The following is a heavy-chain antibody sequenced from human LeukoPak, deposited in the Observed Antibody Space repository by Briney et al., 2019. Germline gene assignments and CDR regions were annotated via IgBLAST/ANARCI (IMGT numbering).Heavy chain of an antibody. CDR3: ARDTLGEGEDANYAVYYFDY. J-gene: IGHJ4*02. Sequence: GGSLRLSCAASGFTVSSNYMSWVRQAPGKGLEWVSVIYSDGSTYYADSVKGRFTISRDNSKNTLYLQMNSLRAEDTAVYYCARDTLGEGEDANYAVYYFDYWGQGTPVTVSS. D-gene: IGHD4/OR15-4a*01. CDR2: IYSDGST. CDR1: GFTVSSNY. V-gene: IGHV3-66*01.